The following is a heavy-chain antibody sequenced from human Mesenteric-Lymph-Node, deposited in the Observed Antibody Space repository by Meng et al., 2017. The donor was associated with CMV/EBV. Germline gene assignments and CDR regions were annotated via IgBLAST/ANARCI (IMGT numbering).Heavy chain of an antibody. CDR3: ARDEWDMVRGVTNPFDY. CDR2: IKQDGSEK. CDR1: GFTFSSYW. D-gene: IGHD3-10*01. Sequence: GGSLRLSCAASGFTFSSYWMSWVRQAPGKGLEWVANIKQDGSEKYYVDSVKGRFTISRDNAKNSLYLQMNSLRAEDTAVYYCARDEWDMVRGVTNPFDYWGQGTLVTVSS. V-gene: IGHV3-7*01. J-gene: IGHJ4*02.